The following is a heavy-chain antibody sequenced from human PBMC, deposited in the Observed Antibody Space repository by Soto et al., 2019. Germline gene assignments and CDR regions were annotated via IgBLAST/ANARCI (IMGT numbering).Heavy chain of an antibody. J-gene: IGHJ5*02. Sequence: EVQLVESGGGLVQPGGSLRLSCAASGFTFSSHDMHWVRQVTGKGVEWVSGIDSAGDAKYTASVKGRFTISRENAKNSLYLQMDSLRVDDTAVYYCTRGGIWGVSWNWFDTWGQGTLVTVSS. CDR2: IDSAGDA. CDR1: GFTFSSHD. CDR3: TRGGIWGVSWNWFDT. D-gene: IGHD3-10*01. V-gene: IGHV3-13*01.